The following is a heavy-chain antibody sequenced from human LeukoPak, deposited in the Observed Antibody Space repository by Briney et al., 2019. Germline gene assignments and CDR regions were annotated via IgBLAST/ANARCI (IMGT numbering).Heavy chain of an antibody. J-gene: IGHJ4*02. CDR2: INPSSGST. D-gene: IGHD3-3*01. Sequence: ASVKVSCKASGCTFISYYMHWVRQAPGQGLEWMGIINPSSGSTNYAQKFQGRVTMTRDTSTSTVYMELSSLRSEDTAVYYCARDEYDGDYWGQGTLVTVSS. CDR1: GCTFISYY. V-gene: IGHV1-46*01. CDR3: ARDEYDGDY.